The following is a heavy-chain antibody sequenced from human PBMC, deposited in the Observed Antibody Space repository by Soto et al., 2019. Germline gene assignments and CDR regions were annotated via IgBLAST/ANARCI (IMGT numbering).Heavy chain of an antibody. Sequence: SETLSLTCTVSGGSISSSSYYWGWIRQPPGKGLEWIGSIYYSGSTYYNPSLKSRVTISVDTSKNQFSLKLSSVTAADTAVHYCARLGPPGHFDYWGQGTLVTVSS. J-gene: IGHJ4*02. CDR2: IYYSGST. CDR1: GGSISSSSYY. D-gene: IGHD1-26*01. CDR3: ARLGPPGHFDY. V-gene: IGHV4-39*01.